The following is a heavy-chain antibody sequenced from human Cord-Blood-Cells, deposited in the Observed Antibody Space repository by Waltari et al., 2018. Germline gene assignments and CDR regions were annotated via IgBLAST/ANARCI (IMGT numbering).Heavy chain of an antibody. V-gene: IGHV3-48*03. Sequence: EVQLVESVGGLVQPGGSLRLSCAASGFAFSSYEMNWVGQAPGKGLRRVSYISSSGSTRYYADSVKGRFTISRDNAKNSLYLQMNSLRAEDTAVYYCARVGGYYDSSGYFDYWGQGTLVTVSS. CDR2: ISSSGSTR. D-gene: IGHD3-22*01. CDR3: ARVGGYYDSSGYFDY. J-gene: IGHJ4*02. CDR1: GFAFSSYE.